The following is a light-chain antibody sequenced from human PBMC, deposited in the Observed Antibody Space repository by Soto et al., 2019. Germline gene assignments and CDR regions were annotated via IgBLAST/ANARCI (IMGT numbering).Light chain of an antibody. CDR2: AAS. Sequence: RLTQSPSSLSPPILVSVTIACRASQVISTSLAWYQVKPGKAPKLMIYAASTLESGVQSRFSATVSGTEFSITITSMQNEDFANYYCKKLFDSQINCGKGTRREIK. J-gene: IGKJ5*01. CDR1: QVISTS. V-gene: IGKV1-9*01. CDR3: KKLFDSQIN.